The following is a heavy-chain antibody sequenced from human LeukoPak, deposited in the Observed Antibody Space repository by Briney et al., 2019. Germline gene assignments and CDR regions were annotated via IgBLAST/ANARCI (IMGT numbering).Heavy chain of an antibody. D-gene: IGHD6-13*01. Sequence: ASVKVSCEASGYTFTGYYMHWVRQAPGQGLEWMGWINPNSGGTNYAQKFQGRVTMTRDTSISTAYMELSRLRSDDTAVYYCARISYSSSWPIFDYWGQGTLVTVSS. CDR1: GYTFTGYY. CDR3: ARISYSSSWPIFDY. V-gene: IGHV1-2*02. J-gene: IGHJ4*02. CDR2: INPNSGGT.